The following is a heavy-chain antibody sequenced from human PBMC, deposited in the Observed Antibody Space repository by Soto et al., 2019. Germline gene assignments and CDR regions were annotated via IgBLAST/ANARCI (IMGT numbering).Heavy chain of an antibody. J-gene: IGHJ5*02. CDR1: GGSISSYY. Sequence: PSETLSLTCTVSGGSISSYYWNWIRQPPGKGLEWIGYIYYSGSTNYNPSLKSRVTISVDTSKNQFSLKLSSVTAADTAVYYCARDPGSGSHYGWFDPWGQGTLVTVSS. CDR2: IYYSGST. CDR3: ARDPGSGSHYGWFDP. V-gene: IGHV4-59*01. D-gene: IGHD3-10*01.